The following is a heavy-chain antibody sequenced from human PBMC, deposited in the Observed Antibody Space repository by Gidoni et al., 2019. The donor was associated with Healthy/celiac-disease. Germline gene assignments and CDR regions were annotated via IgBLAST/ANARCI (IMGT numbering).Heavy chain of an antibody. Sequence: QVQLVESGGGLVKPGGSLRLSCAASGFTFSDYYMSWIRQAPGKGLEWVSYISSSSSYTNYADSVKGRFTISRDNAKNSLYLQMNSLRAEDTAVYYCARELVVPAAMGGDRRYYYYGMDVWGQGTTVTVSS. D-gene: IGHD2-2*01. V-gene: IGHV3-11*05. CDR3: ARELVVPAAMGGDRRYYYYGMDV. CDR2: ISSSSSYT. J-gene: IGHJ6*02. CDR1: GFTFSDYY.